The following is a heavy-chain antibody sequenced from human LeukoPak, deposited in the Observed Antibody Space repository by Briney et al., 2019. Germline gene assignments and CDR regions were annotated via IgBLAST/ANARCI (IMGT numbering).Heavy chain of an antibody. V-gene: IGHV1-2*02. J-gene: IGHJ4*02. CDR1: GYTFIGYY. Sequence: GASVKVSCKASGYTFIGYYIHWVRQAPGQGLEWMGWINPNSGGTNYAQKFQGRVTMTRDTSISTAYMELSRLRSDDTALYYCARERYYSSGNYNNRIDYWGQGTLVTVSS. CDR2: INPNSGGT. CDR3: ARERYYSSGNYNNRIDY. D-gene: IGHD3-10*01.